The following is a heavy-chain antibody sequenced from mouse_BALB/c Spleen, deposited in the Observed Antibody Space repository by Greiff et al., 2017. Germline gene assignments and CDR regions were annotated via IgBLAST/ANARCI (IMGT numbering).Heavy chain of an antibody. CDR3: ARHWDGYFDV. CDR2: ISSGGSYI. Sequence: EVMLVESGGGLVKPGGSLKLSCAASGFTFSSYAMSWVRQTPEKRLEWVATISSGGSYIYYPDSVKGRFTISRDNAKNTLYLQMSSLRSEDTAMYYCARHWDGYFDVWGAGTTVTVSS. CDR1: GFTFSSYA. D-gene: IGHD4-1*01. J-gene: IGHJ1*01. V-gene: IGHV5-9-3*01.